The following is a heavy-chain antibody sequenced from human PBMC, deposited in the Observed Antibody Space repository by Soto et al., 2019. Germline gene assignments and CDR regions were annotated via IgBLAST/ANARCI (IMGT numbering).Heavy chain of an antibody. Sequence: ASVKVSCKASGYTFTGYYMHWVRQAPGQGLEWMGWINPNSGGTNYAQKFQGWVTMTRDTSISTAYMELSRLRSDDTAAYYCARDLGAGTPFYYYYGMDVWGQGTTVTVSS. CDR2: INPNSGGT. CDR1: GYTFTGYY. V-gene: IGHV1-2*04. CDR3: ARDLGAGTPFYYYYGMDV. D-gene: IGHD1-1*01. J-gene: IGHJ6*02.